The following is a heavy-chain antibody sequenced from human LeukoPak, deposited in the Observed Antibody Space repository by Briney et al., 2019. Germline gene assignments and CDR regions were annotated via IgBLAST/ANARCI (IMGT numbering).Heavy chain of an antibody. J-gene: IGHJ4*02. CDR3: ARGGWYYFDY. Sequence: ASVKVSCKASGYTFTGYYMHWVRQAPGQGLEWMGIINSSGGTTSYAQKFQGRVTMTRDTSTSTVYMELSSLRSEYTAVYYCARGGWYYFDYWGQGTLVTVSS. CDR2: INSSGGTT. CDR1: GYTFTGYY. D-gene: IGHD6-19*01. V-gene: IGHV1-46*01.